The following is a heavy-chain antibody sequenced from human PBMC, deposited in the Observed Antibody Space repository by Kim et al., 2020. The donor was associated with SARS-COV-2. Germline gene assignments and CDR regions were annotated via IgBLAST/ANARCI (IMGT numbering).Heavy chain of an antibody. Sequence: GGSLRLSCAASGFTVNNNYMSWVRQAPGKGLEWVSAIYSGGGTYYADSVKGRFTISRDNSKNTLYLQMNNLRVEDTAVYFCARDGHGSAWAEYFQDWGQGTLVTVSS. V-gene: IGHV3-53*01. CDR2: IYSGGGT. J-gene: IGHJ1*01. D-gene: IGHD6-25*01. CDR3: ARDGHGSAWAEYFQD. CDR1: GFTVNNNY.